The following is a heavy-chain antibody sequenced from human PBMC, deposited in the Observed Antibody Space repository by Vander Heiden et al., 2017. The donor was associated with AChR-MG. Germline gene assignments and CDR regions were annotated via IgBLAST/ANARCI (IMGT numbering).Heavy chain of an antibody. J-gene: IGHJ3*02. CDR3: ARHSDYLAAFDI. D-gene: IGHD4-17*01. V-gene: IGHV5-51*01. Sequence: EVQLVQSGAEVKKPGESLKIYCKGSGYGFTSYWIGWVRQMPWKGLEWRGIIYPGDSDTRYSPSFQGQVTISADKSISTAYLQWGSLKASDTAMYYCARHSDYLAAFDIWGQGTMVTVSS. CDR1: GYGFTSYW. CDR2: IYPGDSDT.